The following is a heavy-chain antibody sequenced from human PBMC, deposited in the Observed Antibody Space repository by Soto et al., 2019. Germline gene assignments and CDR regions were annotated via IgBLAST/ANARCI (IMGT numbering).Heavy chain of an antibody. V-gene: IGHV4-34*01. Sequence: QVQLEQWGAGLLKPSETLSLTCAVYGGSFSGYYWSWIRQPPGKGLEWLGEINHSGMTDYNPSLKSRVTISRDTAKNRFAPKLNSVTAADTAVYYCAIGPRMWLARGGYWGQGTLVTVSS. J-gene: IGHJ4*02. CDR2: INHSGMT. CDR1: GGSFSGYY. D-gene: IGHD6-19*01. CDR3: AIGPRMWLARGGY.